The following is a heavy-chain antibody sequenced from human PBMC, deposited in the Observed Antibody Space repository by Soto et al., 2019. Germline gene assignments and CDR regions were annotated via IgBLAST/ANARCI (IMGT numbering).Heavy chain of an antibody. Sequence: SETLSLTCTVSGGSISSGGYYWSWIRQHPGKGLEWIGYIYYSGSTYYNPSLKSRVTISVDTSKNQFSLKLSSVTAADTAVYYCARDTRFLDFCDSSGALDYWGQGTLVTRSS. CDR1: GGSISSGGYY. CDR3: ARDTRFLDFCDSSGALDY. J-gene: IGHJ4*02. D-gene: IGHD3-22*01. V-gene: IGHV4-31*03. CDR2: IYYSGST.